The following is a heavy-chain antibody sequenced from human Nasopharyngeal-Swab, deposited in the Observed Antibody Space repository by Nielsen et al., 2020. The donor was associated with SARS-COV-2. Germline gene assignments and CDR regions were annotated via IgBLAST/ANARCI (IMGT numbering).Heavy chain of an antibody. CDR2: IDPSDSYT. CDR3: ARCEIAAAAIWFDP. J-gene: IGHJ5*02. V-gene: IGHV5-10-1*01. D-gene: IGHD6-13*01. Sequence: GASLKISCKGSGYSFTSYWISWVRQMLGTCLEWVGRIDPSDSYTNYSPSFQGHVTISADKSISTAYLQWSSLKASDTAMYYCARCEIAAAAIWFDPWGQGTLVTVSS. CDR1: GYSFTSYW.